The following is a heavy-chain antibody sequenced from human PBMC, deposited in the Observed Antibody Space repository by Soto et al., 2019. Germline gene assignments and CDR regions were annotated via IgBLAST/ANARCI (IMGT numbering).Heavy chain of an antibody. Sequence: PSETLSLTCTVSGGSIFSHYWGWIRQPPGKGLEYIGYIYYSGSTNYNPSLKSRVTISVDMSREQFSLKLTSVTAADTAVYYCASGHNLGGSTFDIWGQGTSVTVSS. CDR1: GGSIFSHY. CDR2: IYYSGST. J-gene: IGHJ3*02. V-gene: IGHV4-59*11. CDR3: ASGHNLGGSTFDI. D-gene: IGHD3-16*01.